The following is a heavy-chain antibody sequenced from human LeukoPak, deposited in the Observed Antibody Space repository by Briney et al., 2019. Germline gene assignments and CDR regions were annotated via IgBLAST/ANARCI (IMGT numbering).Heavy chain of an antibody. Sequence: SETLSLTCTVSGGSISSYYWSWIRQPAGKGLEWIGRIYTSGSTNYNPSLKSRVTMSVDTSKNQFSLKLSPVTAADTAVYYCARGDYDFWSGYAGAFDIWGQGTMVTVSS. J-gene: IGHJ3*02. D-gene: IGHD3-3*01. V-gene: IGHV4-4*07. CDR3: ARGDYDFWSGYAGAFDI. CDR2: IYTSGST. CDR1: GGSISSYY.